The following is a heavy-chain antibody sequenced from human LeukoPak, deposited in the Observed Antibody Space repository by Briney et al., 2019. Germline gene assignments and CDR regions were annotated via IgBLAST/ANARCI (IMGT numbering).Heavy chain of an antibody. J-gene: IGHJ4*02. CDR2: TYYRSKWYN. CDR3: ARAQLVHYYGSGSYCFDY. CDR1: GDSVSSNSAA. V-gene: IGHV6-1*01. Sequence: SQTLSLTCAISGDSVSSNSAAWNWIRQSPSRGLEWLGRTYYRSKWYNDYAVSVKSRITINPDTSKNQFSLQLNSVTPEDTAVYYCARAQLVHYYGSGSYCFDYWGQGTLVTVSS. D-gene: IGHD3-10*01.